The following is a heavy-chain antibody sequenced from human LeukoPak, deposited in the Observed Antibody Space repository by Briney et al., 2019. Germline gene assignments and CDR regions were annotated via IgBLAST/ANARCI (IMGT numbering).Heavy chain of an antibody. D-gene: IGHD3-10*01. CDR2: IYNSGTT. CDR1: GGSIGSYY. Sequence: NPSETLSLTCTVSGGSIGSYYWSWMRQFAGNGLEWIGRIYNSGTTHYNPSLKSRVTISVGTSKNQISLKLTSVTAADTAVYYCASDGGRSNLGVLWGQGTLVTVSS. CDR3: ASDGGRSNLGVL. V-gene: IGHV4-4*07. J-gene: IGHJ4*02.